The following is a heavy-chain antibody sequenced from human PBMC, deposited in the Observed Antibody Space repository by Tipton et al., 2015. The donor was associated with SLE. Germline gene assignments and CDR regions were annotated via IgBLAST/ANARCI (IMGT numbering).Heavy chain of an antibody. Sequence: SLRLSCAVSGGSIRSSNWWSWVRQPPGKGLEWIGEIHHSGSTNSNPSLKSRVTISVDKSKNQFSLKMRSVTAADTAVYFCARGYCSDGVCYGFGFFDYWGQGNLVTVSS. D-gene: IGHD2-8*01. J-gene: IGHJ4*02. CDR3: ARGYCSDGVCYGFGFFDY. V-gene: IGHV4-4*01. CDR2: IHHSGST. CDR1: GGSIRSSNW.